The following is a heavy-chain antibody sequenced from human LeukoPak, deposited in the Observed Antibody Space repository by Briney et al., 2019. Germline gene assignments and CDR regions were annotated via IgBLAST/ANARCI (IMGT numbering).Heavy chain of an antibody. CDR1: GGSIGSTRYY. Sequence: PSETLSLTCTVSGGSIGSTRYYWGWIRQPPGKGLEWIGSISYSGSTHYNPSLQSRVTISVDTSKNQFSLKVTSVTASDTAVYYCARPGSAWVDAFDIWGQGTLVTVSS. CDR3: ARPGSAWVDAFDI. CDR2: ISYSGST. V-gene: IGHV4-39*01. D-gene: IGHD3-10*01. J-gene: IGHJ3*02.